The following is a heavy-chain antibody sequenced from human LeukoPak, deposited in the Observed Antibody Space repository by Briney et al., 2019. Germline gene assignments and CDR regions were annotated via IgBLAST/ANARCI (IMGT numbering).Heavy chain of an antibody. D-gene: IGHD3-10*01. V-gene: IGHV4-34*01. CDR1: GGSFSGYY. Sequence: SETLSLTCAVYGGSFSGYYWSWIRQPPGKGLEWIGEINHSGSTNYNPSLKSRVTISVDTSKNQFSLKLSSVTAADTAVYYCASDDGSGRIDYWGQGTLVTVSS. J-gene: IGHJ4*02. CDR2: INHSGST. CDR3: ASDDGSGRIDY.